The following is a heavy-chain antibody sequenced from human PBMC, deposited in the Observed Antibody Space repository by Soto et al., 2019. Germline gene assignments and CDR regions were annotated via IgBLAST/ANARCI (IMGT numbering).Heavy chain of an antibody. CDR2: ITSSSDIV. CDR3: ARDLLWAFDI. V-gene: IGHV3-48*01. Sequence: GGSLGLSCAASGLRFSSYSMNWVRQAPGKGLEWISYITSSSDIVQYADSVKGRFTISRDNAKSSLYLQMNSLRAEDTAVYYCARDLLWAFDIWGQGTMVTVSS. J-gene: IGHJ3*02. CDR1: GLRFSSYS.